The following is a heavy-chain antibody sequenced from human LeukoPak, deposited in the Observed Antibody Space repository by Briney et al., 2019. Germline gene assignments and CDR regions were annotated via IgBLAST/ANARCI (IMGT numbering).Heavy chain of an antibody. CDR3: ARVNYRSYCGGDCYSDF. CDR2: IDWNGGST. CDR1: GFSFDDYG. D-gene: IGHD2-21*02. V-gene: IGHV3-20*04. Sequence: GGSLRLSCAASGFSFDDYGMSWVRQAPGKGLEWVSGIDWNGGSTGYADSLKGRFTIPRDNAKKSLYLQMNSLRAEDTALYYCARVNYRSYCGGDCYSDFWGQGTLVTVSS. J-gene: IGHJ4*02.